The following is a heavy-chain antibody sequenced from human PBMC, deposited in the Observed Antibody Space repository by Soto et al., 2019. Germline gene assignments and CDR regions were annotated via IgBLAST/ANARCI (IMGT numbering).Heavy chain of an antibody. CDR3: ARDLGGYDLH. V-gene: IGHV1-18*04. Sequence: ASVKVSCKASGYTFTSYCMSWVRQAPGQGLEWMGWISAYNGNTNYAQKLRGRVTMTTDTSTSTAYMELRSLRSDDTAVYYCARDLGGYDLHWGQGTLVTVSS. CDR1: GYTFTSYC. D-gene: IGHD3-10*01. CDR2: ISAYNGNT. J-gene: IGHJ1*01.